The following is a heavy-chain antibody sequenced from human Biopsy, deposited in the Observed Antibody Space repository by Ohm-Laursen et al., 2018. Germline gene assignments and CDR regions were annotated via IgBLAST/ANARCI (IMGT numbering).Heavy chain of an antibody. CDR2: LTWNSGTI. CDR1: GFNFADYA. J-gene: IGHJ4*02. V-gene: IGHV3-9*01. CDR3: VRSLRNYDFLDS. Sequence: SLRLSCTASGFNFADYAMHWIRQGPGKGLEWVAGLTWNSGTIAYAGSVRGRFTISRDNAKNSLYLQMNNLTSEDTALYYCVRSLRNYDFLDSWGQGTLVSVSS. D-gene: IGHD3-16*01.